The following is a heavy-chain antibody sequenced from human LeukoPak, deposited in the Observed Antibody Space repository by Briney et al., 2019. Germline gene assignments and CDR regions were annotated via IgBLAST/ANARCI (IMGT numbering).Heavy chain of an antibody. J-gene: IGHJ4*02. D-gene: IGHD5-24*01. Sequence: GGSLRLSCAASGFTFSAYSMNWVRQAPGKGLEWISYIGISSGNTKYSDSVKGRFTISGDKAKNSLYLQMNSLRVEDTAVYYCARDYKYAFDNWGQGTLVTVSS. CDR1: GFTFSAYS. CDR3: ARDYKYAFDN. CDR2: IGISSGNT. V-gene: IGHV3-48*01.